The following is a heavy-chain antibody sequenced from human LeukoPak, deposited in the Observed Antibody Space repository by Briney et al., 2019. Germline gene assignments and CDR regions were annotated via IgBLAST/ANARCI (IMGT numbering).Heavy chain of an antibody. CDR2: ISGYNGNT. CDR1: GYTFTSYG. J-gene: IGHJ3*02. D-gene: IGHD3-9*01. CDR3: ARRGRPDLTGYYRDGFDI. V-gene: IGHV1-18*01. Sequence: ASVKVSCKASGYTFTSYGISWVRQAPGQGLEWMGWISGYNGNTKYAQKVQGRVTMTTDASTSTAYMELRSLRSDDTAVYYCARRGRPDLTGYYRDGFDIWGQGTMVTVSS.